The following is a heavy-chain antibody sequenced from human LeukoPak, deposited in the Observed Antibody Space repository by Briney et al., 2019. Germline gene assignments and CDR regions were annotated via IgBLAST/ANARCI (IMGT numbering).Heavy chain of an antibody. CDR1: GYTFTSYG. D-gene: IGHD2-15*01. J-gene: IGHJ3*02. CDR2: ISAYNGNT. Sequence: ASVKVSCKASGYTFTSYGISWVRQAPGQGLEWMGWISAYNGNTNYAQKLQGRATMTTDTSTSTAYMELRSLRSDDTAVYYCARDLVGYCSGGSCLGPDNAFDIWGQGTMVTVSS. CDR3: ARDLVGYCSGGSCLGPDNAFDI. V-gene: IGHV1-18*01.